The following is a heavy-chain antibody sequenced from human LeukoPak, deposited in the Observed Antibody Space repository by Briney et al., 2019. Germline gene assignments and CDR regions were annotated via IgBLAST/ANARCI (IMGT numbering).Heavy chain of an antibody. CDR3: ARTTLWFGELLSPTKVRRGYGMDV. CDR2: IYPGDADT. CDR1: GYSFTSYW. V-gene: IGHV5-51*01. D-gene: IGHD3-10*01. Sequence: GESLKISCKGSGYSFTSYWIGWVRQMPGKGLELMGIIYPGDADTRYSPSFQGQVTISADKSISTAYLQWSSLKASDTAMYYCARTTLWFGELLSPTKVRRGYGMDVWGQGTTVTVSS. J-gene: IGHJ6*02.